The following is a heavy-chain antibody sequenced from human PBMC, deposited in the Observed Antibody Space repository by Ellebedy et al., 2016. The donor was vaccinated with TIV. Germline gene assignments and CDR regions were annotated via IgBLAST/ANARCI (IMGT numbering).Heavy chain of an antibody. Sequence: SETLSLTXSVTGVSISSYSWSWIRQPAGKGLEWIGRIYTSGISNYNPSLKSRLIMSTDTSKNQFSLRLSSVTAADTGVYYCVRGAYSYGLDVWGQGTTVTVSS. CDR2: IYTSGIS. D-gene: IGHD2-21*01. J-gene: IGHJ6*02. CDR3: VRGAYSYGLDV. V-gene: IGHV4-4*07. CDR1: GVSISSYS.